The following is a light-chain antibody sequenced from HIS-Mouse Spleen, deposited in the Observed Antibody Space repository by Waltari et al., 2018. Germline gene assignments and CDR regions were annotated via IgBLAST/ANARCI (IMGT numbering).Light chain of an antibody. CDR1: SSDVGGYNY. CDR3: SSYTSSSTLV. J-gene: IGLJ1*01. V-gene: IGLV2-14*01. Sequence: QSALTQPASVSGSPGQSITISCTGTSSDVGGYNYVSRYQQPPGKAPKLMIYEVSNRPSGVSNRFSGSKSGNTASLTISGLQAEDEADYYCSSYTSSSTLVFGTGTKVTVL. CDR2: EVS.